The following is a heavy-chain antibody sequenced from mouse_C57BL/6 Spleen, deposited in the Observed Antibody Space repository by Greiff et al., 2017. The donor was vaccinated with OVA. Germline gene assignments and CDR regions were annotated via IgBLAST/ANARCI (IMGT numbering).Heavy chain of an antibody. D-gene: IGHD2-4*01. CDR3: ARMIKYYFDY. CDR1: GFTFSDYG. V-gene: IGHV5-17*01. CDR2: ISSGSSTI. J-gene: IGHJ2*01. Sequence: EVKLMESGGGLVKPGGSLKLSCAASGFTFSDYGMHWVRQAPEKGLEWVAYISSGSSTIYYADTVKGRFTISRDNAKNTLFLQMTSLRSEDTAMYYCARMIKYYFDYWGQGTTLTVSS.